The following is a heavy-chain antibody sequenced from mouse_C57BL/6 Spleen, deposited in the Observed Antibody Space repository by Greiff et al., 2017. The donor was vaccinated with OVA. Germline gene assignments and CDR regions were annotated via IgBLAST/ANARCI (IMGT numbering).Heavy chain of an antibody. CDR2: IYPGDGDT. J-gene: IGHJ4*01. Sequence: QVQLQQSGPELVKPGASVKISCKASGYAFSSSWMNWVKQRPGKGLEWIGRIYPGDGDTNYNGKFKGKATLTADKSSSTAYMQLSSLTSEDSAVYFCARREDYEYERGAMDYWGQGTSVTVSS. V-gene: IGHV1-82*01. CDR3: ARREDYEYERGAMDY. D-gene: IGHD2-4*01. CDR1: GYAFSSSW.